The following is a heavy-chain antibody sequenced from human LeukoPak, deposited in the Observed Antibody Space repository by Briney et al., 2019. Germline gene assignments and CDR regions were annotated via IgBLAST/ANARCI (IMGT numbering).Heavy chain of an antibody. CDR2: ITWDGGSA. CDR3: ARDSGGYSGRTDYFDY. CDR1: GFTFEVYA. V-gene: IGHV3-43D*03. D-gene: IGHD5-12*01. J-gene: IGHJ4*02. Sequence: GGSLRLSCTASGFTFEVYAMHWVRQAPGKGLEWGSHITWDGGSAFYLDSVKGRFTLSRDNRKNSLYLQMNSLRGEDTALYYCARDSGGYSGRTDYFDYWGQGTLVTVSS.